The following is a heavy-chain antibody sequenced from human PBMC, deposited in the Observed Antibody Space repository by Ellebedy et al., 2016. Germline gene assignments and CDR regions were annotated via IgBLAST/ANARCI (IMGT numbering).Heavy chain of an antibody. CDR3: ARDVSSYSSSPSFDF. Sequence: SETLSLXXTVSGGSVDTYYWTWIRQSPGKGLEWIGYVFYGGSTKYNPSLRSRVTISLDTARNQFSLKLTSVAAADTAVYYCARDVSSYSSSPSFDFWGQGTLVTVSS. D-gene: IGHD6-6*01. CDR2: VFYGGST. J-gene: IGHJ4*02. CDR1: GGSVDTYY. V-gene: IGHV4-59*02.